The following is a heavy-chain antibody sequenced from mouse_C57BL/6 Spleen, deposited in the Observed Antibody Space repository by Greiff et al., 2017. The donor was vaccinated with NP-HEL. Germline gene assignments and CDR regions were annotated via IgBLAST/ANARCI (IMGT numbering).Heavy chain of an antibody. CDR3: ARGNSKRDAMDY. CDR2: ISDGGSYT. V-gene: IGHV5-4*01. J-gene: IGHJ4*01. CDR1: GFTFSSYA. Sequence: DVHLVESGGGLVKPGGSLKLSCAASGFTFSSYAMSWVRQTPEKRLEWVATISDGGSYTYYPDNVKGRFTISRDNAKNNLYLQMSHLKSEDTAMYYCARGNSKRDAMDYWGQGTSVTVSS. D-gene: IGHD2-5*01.